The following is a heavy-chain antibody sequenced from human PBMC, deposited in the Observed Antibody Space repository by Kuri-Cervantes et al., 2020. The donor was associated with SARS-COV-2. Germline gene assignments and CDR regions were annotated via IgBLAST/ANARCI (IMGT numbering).Heavy chain of an antibody. D-gene: IGHD1-26*01. CDR1: GFTFSSYS. CDR3: AKGLGASSDYYYYYYMDV. Sequence: GESLKISCAASGFTFSSYSMNWVRQAPGKGLEWVSSISSSSYIYYADSVKGRFTISRDNSKNTLYLQMNSLRAEDTAVYYCAKGLGASSDYYYYYYMDVWGKGTTVTVSS. V-gene: IGHV3-21*01. J-gene: IGHJ6*03. CDR2: ISSSSYI.